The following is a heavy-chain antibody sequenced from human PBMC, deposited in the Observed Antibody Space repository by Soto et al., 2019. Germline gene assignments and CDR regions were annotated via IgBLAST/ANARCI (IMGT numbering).Heavy chain of an antibody. Sequence: TMPLRWTVLGGSIISRNGWSCVSKPPGKGLEWIGEIYHSGSTNYNPSLKSRVTISVDKSKNQFSLKLSSVTAADTAVYYCARVSGSYDYGMGVWGQGTTLTVSS. D-gene: IGHD1-26*01. V-gene: IGHV4-4*02. J-gene: IGHJ6*02. CDR3: ARVSGSYDYGMGV. CDR1: GGSIISRNG. CDR2: IYHSGST.